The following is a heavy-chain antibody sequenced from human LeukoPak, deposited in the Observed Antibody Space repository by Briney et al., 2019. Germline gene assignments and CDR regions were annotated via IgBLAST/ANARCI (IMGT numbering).Heavy chain of an antibody. Sequence: SETLSLTCAVYGGSFSSYYWSWIRQPPGKGLEWIGEINHSGSTNYNPSLKSRVTISVDTSKNQFSLKLSSVTAADTAVYYCARALGPFDYWGQGTLVTVSS. J-gene: IGHJ4*02. CDR1: GGSFSSYY. CDR2: INHSGST. CDR3: ARALGPFDY. V-gene: IGHV4-34*01. D-gene: IGHD3-16*01.